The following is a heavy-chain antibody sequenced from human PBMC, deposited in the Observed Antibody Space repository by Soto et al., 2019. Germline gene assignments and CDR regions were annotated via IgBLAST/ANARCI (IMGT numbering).Heavy chain of an antibody. CDR2: IYYSGSP. D-gene: IGHD2-15*01. Sequence: QLQLQESGPGLVKPSETLSLTCTVSGGSISSSSYYWGWIRQPPGKGLEWIGSIYYSGSPYYNPSLKSRVTISVDTSKNQFSLKLSSVTAADTAVYYCARHTPAISISDHWGQGTLVTVSS. V-gene: IGHV4-39*01. CDR3: ARHTPAISISDH. CDR1: GGSISSSSYY. J-gene: IGHJ4*02.